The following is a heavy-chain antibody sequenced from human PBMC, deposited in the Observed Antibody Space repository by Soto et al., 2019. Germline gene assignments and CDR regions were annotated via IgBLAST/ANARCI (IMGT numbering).Heavy chain of an antibody. J-gene: IGHJ4*02. V-gene: IGHV5-51*01. CDR3: ARSHVYCSSTSCSYGY. Sequence: GESLKISCKGSGYSFTSYWIGWVRQMPGKGLEWMGIIYPGDSDTRYSPSFQGQVTISADKSISTAYLQWSSLKASDTAMYYCARSHVYCSSTSCSYGYWGQGTLVTVSS. D-gene: IGHD2-2*01. CDR1: GYSFTSYW. CDR2: IYPGDSDT.